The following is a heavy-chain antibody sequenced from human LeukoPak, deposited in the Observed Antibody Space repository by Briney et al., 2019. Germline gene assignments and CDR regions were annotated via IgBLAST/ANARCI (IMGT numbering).Heavy chain of an antibody. V-gene: IGHV4-31*03. J-gene: IGHJ4*02. CDR3: ARSTGWYAFT. Sequence: SETLSLTCTVSGGSISSGGYYWSWIRQHPGKGLEWIGYIYYSGSTYYNPSLKSRVTISVDRSKNQFSLKLNSVTTADTAVYYCARSTGWYAFTWGQGTLVTVSS. CDR2: IYYSGST. CDR1: GGSISSGGYY. D-gene: IGHD6-19*01.